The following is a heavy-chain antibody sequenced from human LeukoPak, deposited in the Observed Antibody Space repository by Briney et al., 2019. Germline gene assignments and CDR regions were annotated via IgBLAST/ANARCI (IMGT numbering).Heavy chain of an antibody. CDR2: IYHSGST. J-gene: IGHJ4*02. CDR3: ARGSYAFGGVIVPFDY. V-gene: IGHV4-4*02. D-gene: IGHD3-16*02. CDR1: GGSISSSNW. Sequence: PSETLSLTCAVSGGSISSSNWWSWVRQPPGKGLEWIGEIYHSGSTNYNPSLKSQVTISVDKSKNQFSLKLSSVTAADTAVYYCARGSYAFGGVIVPFDYWGQGTLVTVSS.